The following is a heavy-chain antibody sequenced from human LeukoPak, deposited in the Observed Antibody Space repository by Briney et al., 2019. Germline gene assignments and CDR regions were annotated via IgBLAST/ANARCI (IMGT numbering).Heavy chain of an antibody. CDR2: ISAYSGNT. D-gene: IGHD5-18*01. Sequence: ASVKVSCKASGYTFTSYGISWVRQAPGQGLEWMGWISAYSGNTNYAQKLQGRVTMTTDTSTSTAYMELRSLRSDDTAVYYCARDRVGYSYGQPNWFDPWGQGTLVTVSS. V-gene: IGHV1-18*04. CDR1: GYTFTSYG. CDR3: ARDRVGYSYGQPNWFDP. J-gene: IGHJ5*02.